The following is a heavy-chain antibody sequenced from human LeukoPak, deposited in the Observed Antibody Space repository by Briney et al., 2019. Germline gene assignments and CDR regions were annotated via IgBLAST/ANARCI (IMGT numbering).Heavy chain of an antibody. CDR2: IRSKSYSGTT. Sequence: GGSLRLSCTASGFNLGDYAMSWVRQAPAKGLEWVGFIRSKSYSGTTEYAASVKGRFTVSRDDSKSIAYLQMNSLKTEDTAVYYCTRVIRLSGGRYYFDYWGQGTLVTVSS. V-gene: IGHV3-49*04. D-gene: IGHD2-21*01. CDR1: GFNLGDYA. CDR3: TRVIRLSGGRYYFDY. J-gene: IGHJ4*02.